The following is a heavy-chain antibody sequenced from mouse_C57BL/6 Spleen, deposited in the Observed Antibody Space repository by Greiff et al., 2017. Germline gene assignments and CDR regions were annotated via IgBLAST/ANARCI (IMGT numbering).Heavy chain of an antibody. J-gene: IGHJ2*01. D-gene: IGHD1-1*01. Sequence: VQLQQSGPELVKPGASVKISCKASGYTFTDYYMNWVKQSHGKSLEWIGDINPNNGGTSYNQKFKGKATLTVDKSSSTAYMELRSLTSEDSAVYYCARVGGIRGYYFDYWGQGTTLTVSS. V-gene: IGHV1-26*01. CDR1: GYTFTDYY. CDR2: INPNNGGT. CDR3: ARVGGIRGYYFDY.